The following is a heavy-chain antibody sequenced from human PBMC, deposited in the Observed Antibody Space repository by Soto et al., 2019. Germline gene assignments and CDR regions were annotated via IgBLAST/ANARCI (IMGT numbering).Heavy chain of an antibody. CDR1: GFTFSSYA. Sequence: EVQLLESGGGLVQPGGSLRLSCAASGFTFSSYAMSWVRQAPGKGLEWVSAISGSGGSTYYADSVKGRFTISRDNSKNTLYLQMNSMRAEDMAVYYCAKDSSSSGCMDVWGQGTTVTVSS. CDR2: ISGSGGST. J-gene: IGHJ6*02. D-gene: IGHD6-13*01. CDR3: AKDSSSSGCMDV. V-gene: IGHV3-23*01.